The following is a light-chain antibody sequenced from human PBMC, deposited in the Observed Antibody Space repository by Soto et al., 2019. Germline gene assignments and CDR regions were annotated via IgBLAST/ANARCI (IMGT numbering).Light chain of an antibody. V-gene: IGLV1-40*01. Sequence: QSALAQPPSVSGAPGQRVTIPCTGSSSNIGAGYDVHWYQQSPGTAPKLLIYASSIRPSGVPDRISGSKSGTSASLAISGLQAEDEADYYCSSYAGSNNLVFGGGTKLTVL. J-gene: IGLJ2*01. CDR3: SSYAGSNNLV. CDR2: ASS. CDR1: SSNIGAGYD.